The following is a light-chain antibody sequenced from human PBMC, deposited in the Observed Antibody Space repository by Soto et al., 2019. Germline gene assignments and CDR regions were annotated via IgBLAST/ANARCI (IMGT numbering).Light chain of an antibody. J-gene: IGLJ3*02. CDR1: MRDVGAYNL. V-gene: IGLV2-14*01. Sequence: QSALTQPTSVSGSAGQSITISCSGTMRDVGAYNLVSWYQQHPGTAPKLIIYEVRNRPSRISSRFSGSRSGNTASLTISGLQSEDEGDYYCSAYTARSTLVFGAGTKLTVL. CDR3: SAYTARSTLV. CDR2: EVR.